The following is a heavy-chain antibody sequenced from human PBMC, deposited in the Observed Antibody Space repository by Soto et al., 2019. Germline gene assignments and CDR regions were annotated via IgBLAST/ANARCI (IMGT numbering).Heavy chain of an antibody. Sequence: PGGSLRLSCGTSGFMFEDYAMHWVRQAPGKGLEWVSGINWNGVNKGYADSVLGRFTISRDNAKKSLFVEMNSLRPEDTALYFCAQDADSLGELWGYFQNWGQGAPVTVSS. CDR2: INWNGVNK. J-gene: IGHJ1*01. V-gene: IGHV3-9*01. D-gene: IGHD2-21*01. CDR3: AQDADSLGELWGYFQN. CDR1: GFMFEDYA.